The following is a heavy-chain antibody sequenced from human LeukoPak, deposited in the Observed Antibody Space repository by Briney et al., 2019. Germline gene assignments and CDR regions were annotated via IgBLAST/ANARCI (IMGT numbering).Heavy chain of an antibody. Sequence: SETLSLTCTVSGGSISGSSYYWGWIRQPPGKGLEWIGSIYYSGSTYYNPSLKSRVTISVDTSKNQFSLKLNSVTAADTAVYYCARGAPVLRYFVSDAFDIWGQGTMVTVSS. V-gene: IGHV4-39*07. D-gene: IGHD3-9*01. J-gene: IGHJ3*02. CDR3: ARGAPVLRYFVSDAFDI. CDR1: GGSISGSSYY. CDR2: IYYSGST.